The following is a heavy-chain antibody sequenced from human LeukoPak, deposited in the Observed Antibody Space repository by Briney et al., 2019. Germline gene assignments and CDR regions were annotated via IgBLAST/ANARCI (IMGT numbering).Heavy chain of an antibody. CDR2: IYPSDSAT. Sequence: GESLKISCKGSGYTFTSYWIGWVRQMPGKGLEWMGIIYPSDSATRYSPSFQGQVTISADRSIRTAYLQWSSLKASDTAMYYCARQSPQYSGSYWSFDYWGQGTLVTVSS. CDR1: GYTFTSYW. J-gene: IGHJ4*02. D-gene: IGHD1-26*01. CDR3: ARQSPQYSGSYWSFDY. V-gene: IGHV5-51*01.